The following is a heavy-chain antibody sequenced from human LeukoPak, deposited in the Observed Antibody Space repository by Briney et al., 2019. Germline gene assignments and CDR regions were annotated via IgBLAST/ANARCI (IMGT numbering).Heavy chain of an antibody. CDR3: ARSDFWSGYYDY. D-gene: IGHD3-3*01. CDR1: GYTFTSYY. Sequence: ASVEVSCKASGYTFTSYYMHWVRQAPGQGLEWMGIINPSGGSTSYAQKFQGRVTMTRDMSTSTVYMELSSLRSEDTAVYYCARSDFWSGYYDYWGQGTLVTVSS. V-gene: IGHV1-46*01. CDR2: INPSGGST. J-gene: IGHJ4*02.